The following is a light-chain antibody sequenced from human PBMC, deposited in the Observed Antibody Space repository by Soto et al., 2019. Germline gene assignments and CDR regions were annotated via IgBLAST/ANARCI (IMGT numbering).Light chain of an antibody. CDR2: AVT. CDR1: SSDVGRYNF. CDR3: SSYTNSTTQV. V-gene: IGLV2-14*01. Sequence: SVLTQPASVSGSPGQSITISCTGTSSDVGRYNFVSWYQRHPGKAPQLMIYAVTNRPSGVSNRFSGSKSGNTASLTISGLQAEDEAEYYCSSYTNSTTQVFGTGTKVTVL. J-gene: IGLJ1*01.